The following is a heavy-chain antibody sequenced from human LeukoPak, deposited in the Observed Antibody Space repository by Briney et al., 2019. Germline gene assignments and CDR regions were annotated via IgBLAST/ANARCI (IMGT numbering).Heavy chain of an antibody. CDR3: ARLSLWSGYKMTIGRDV. Sequence: SETLSLTCAVYGGSFSGYYWSWIRQPPGKGLEWIGEINHSGSTNYNPSIKSRVTISVDTSKNQFSLKLSSVTAADTAVYYCARLSLWSGYKMTIGRDVWGKGTTVTVSS. J-gene: IGHJ6*04. CDR1: GGSFSGYY. V-gene: IGHV4-34*01. D-gene: IGHD3-3*01. CDR2: INHSGST.